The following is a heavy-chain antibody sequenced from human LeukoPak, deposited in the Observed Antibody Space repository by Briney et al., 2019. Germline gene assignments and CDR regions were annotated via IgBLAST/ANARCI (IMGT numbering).Heavy chain of an antibody. D-gene: IGHD2-15*01. CDR1: GFTFSSYW. CDR2: IKQDGSEK. CDR3: VRVGVWAGGRFWLDY. J-gene: IGHJ4*02. V-gene: IGHV3-7*01. Sequence: GSLRLSCAASGFTFSSYWMSWVRQAPGKGLEWVANIKQDGSEKNYLDSVKGRFTISRDNAKNSLYLQMNSLRAEDTAVFYCVRVGVWAGGRFWLDYWGQGTLVTVSS.